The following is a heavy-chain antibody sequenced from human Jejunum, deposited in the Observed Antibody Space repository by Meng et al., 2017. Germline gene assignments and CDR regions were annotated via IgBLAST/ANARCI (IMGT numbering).Heavy chain of an antibody. CDR1: GGSISDYY. CDR3: ARGNEYSNYGADF. J-gene: IGHJ4*02. Sequence: QVKLQQWGAGLLKPSETLSLTCAVYGGSISDYYWTWIRQPPGKGLKWIGEINDSGSTNYNPSLKSRVTISVDTSKSQFYLRVSSVTAADTAVYYCARGNEYSNYGADFWGQGTLVTVSS. CDR2: INDSGST. D-gene: IGHD4-11*01. V-gene: IGHV4-34*01.